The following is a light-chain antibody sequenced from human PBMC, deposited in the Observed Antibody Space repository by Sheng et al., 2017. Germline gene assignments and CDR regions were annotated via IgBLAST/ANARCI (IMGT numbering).Light chain of an antibody. CDR2: FNN. J-gene: IGLJ3*02. CDR3: ATWDGSLNGWV. Sequence: QSVVTQPPSASGTPGQSVTISCSGSSSNIGTNSVNWYQQLPGTAPKLLIYFNNQRPSGVPDRFSGSKSGTSASLAISGLRSEDEADYYCATWDGSLNGWVFGGGTKLDRP. CDR1: SSNIGTNS. V-gene: IGLV1-44*01.